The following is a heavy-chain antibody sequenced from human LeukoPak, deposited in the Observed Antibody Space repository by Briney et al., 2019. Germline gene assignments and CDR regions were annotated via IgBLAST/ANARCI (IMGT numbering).Heavy chain of an antibody. J-gene: IGHJ4*02. Sequence: APVKVSCKASGYTFTGYYMHWVRQAPGQGLEWMGWINPNSGGTNYDQKFQGRVTMTRDTSISTAYVELSRLRSDDTAVYYCARPFEYDFWSGYYQYYFDYWGQGTLVTVSS. CDR1: GYTFTGYY. D-gene: IGHD3-3*01. V-gene: IGHV1-2*02. CDR2: INPNSGGT. CDR3: ARPFEYDFWSGYYQYYFDY.